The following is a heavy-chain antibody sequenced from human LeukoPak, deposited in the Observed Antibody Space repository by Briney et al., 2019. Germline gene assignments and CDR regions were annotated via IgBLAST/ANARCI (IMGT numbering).Heavy chain of an antibody. D-gene: IGHD3-10*01. CDR3: ARERPSITLVRGVVNGFDY. CDR2: INPKRGGT. V-gene: IGHV1-2*02. Sequence: ASVKVSCKASAYTFTAYYMHWVRQAPGQGLEWMGWINPKRGGTHYAQKFQGRVTMTRDTSISTAYMELSRLRSDDTAVYYCARERPSITLVRGVVNGFDYWGQGTLVTVSS. CDR1: AYTFTAYY. J-gene: IGHJ4*02.